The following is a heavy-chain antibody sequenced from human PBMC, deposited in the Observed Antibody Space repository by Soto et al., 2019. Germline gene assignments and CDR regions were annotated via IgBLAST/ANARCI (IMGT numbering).Heavy chain of an antibody. Sequence: ASVKVSCKASGYTFTSYDINWVRQATGRGLEWMGWINPNSGNTGSAQKYQGRVTMTRNPSRSTAYMELSSRRSEDTPVYYCARGRRDGYNLDYWAQGTLVTVYS. D-gene: IGHD5-12*01. CDR3: ARGRRDGYNLDY. CDR2: INPNSGNT. V-gene: IGHV1-8*01. J-gene: IGHJ4*02. CDR1: GYTFTSYD.